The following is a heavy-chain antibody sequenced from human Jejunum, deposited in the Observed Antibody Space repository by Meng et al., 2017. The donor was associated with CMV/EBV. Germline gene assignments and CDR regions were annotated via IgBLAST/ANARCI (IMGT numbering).Heavy chain of an antibody. V-gene: IGHV6-1*01. J-gene: IGHJ4*02. CDR1: VSSVSAV. CDR2: SCYRARWLY. CDR3: AIRHFDGWYYFAS. Sequence: VSSVSAVWTWIRQAPSRGLEWLGRSCYRARWLYDYAPSVRSRITIDSDTSKNEVSLRLTSVTPEGTALYYCAIRHFDGWYYFASWGQGTLVTVSS. D-gene: IGHD3-9*01.